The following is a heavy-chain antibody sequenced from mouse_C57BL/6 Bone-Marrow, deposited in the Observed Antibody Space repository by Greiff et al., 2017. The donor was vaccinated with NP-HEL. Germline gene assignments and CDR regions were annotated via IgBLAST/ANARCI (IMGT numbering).Heavy chain of an antibody. D-gene: IGHD4-1*01. CDR3: ARVLGSAWFAY. CDR1: GYTFTSYW. J-gene: IGHJ3*01. CDR2: IHPNSGST. Sequence: QVQLQQPGAELVKPGASVKLSCKASGYTFTSYWMHWVKQRPGQGLEWIGMIHPNSGSTNYTEKFKSKATLTVDKSSSTAYMQLSSLTSEDSAVYYCARVLGSAWFAYWGQGTLVTVSA. V-gene: IGHV1-64*01.